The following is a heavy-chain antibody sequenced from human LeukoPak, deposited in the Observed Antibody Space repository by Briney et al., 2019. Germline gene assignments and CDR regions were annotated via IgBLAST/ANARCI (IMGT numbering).Heavy chain of an antibody. V-gene: IGHV3-23*01. CDR3: AKEAIAAAGRHYYYYYGMDV. CDR1: GFTFSSYA. J-gene: IGHJ6*02. Sequence: GGSLRLSCAASGFTFSSYAMSWVRQASGKGLEWVSAISGSGGSTYYADSVKGRFTISRDNSKNTLYLQMNSLRAEDTAVYYCAKEAIAAAGRHYYYYYGMDVWGQGTTVTVSS. CDR2: ISGSGGST. D-gene: IGHD6-13*01.